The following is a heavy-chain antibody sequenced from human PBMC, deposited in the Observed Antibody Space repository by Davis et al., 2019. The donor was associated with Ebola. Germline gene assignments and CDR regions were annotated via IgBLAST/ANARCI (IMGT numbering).Heavy chain of an antibody. Sequence: MPSETLSLTCAVYGGSFSGYYWSWIRQSPGKGLEWIGFIYYSGITYYNPSLKSRVSISVDTSKNHFSLKLSSVTAADTAVYYCAREGSGPDYWGQGTLVTVSS. CDR3: AREGSGPDY. D-gene: IGHD2-15*01. CDR2: IYYSGIT. V-gene: IGHV4-30-4*08. CDR1: GGSFSGYY. J-gene: IGHJ4*02.